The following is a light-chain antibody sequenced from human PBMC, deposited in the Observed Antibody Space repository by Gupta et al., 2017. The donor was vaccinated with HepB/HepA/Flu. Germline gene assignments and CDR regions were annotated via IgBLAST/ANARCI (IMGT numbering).Light chain of an antibody. CDR1: KLGDKY. CDR2: QDS. V-gene: IGLV3-1*01. Sequence: SYELTQPRSVSVSPGQTASITCSGDKLGDKYACWYQQKPGQSPVLVIYQDSKRPSGIPELFSGSNSGKTAILTISGTQAMDYAYYYGQEWDSSTLVFGGGTKLTVL. CDR3: QEWDSSTLV. J-gene: IGLJ2*01.